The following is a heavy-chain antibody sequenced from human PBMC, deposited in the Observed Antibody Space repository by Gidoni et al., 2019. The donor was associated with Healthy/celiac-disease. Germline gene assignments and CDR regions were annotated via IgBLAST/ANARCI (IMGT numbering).Heavy chain of an antibody. Sequence: EEQPLESGGGLVQPGGSLRLSGAASGLTFSSYAMSWVRQAPGKGLEWVSAISGSGGRTYYADSVKCRFTISRDNSKNTLYLQMNSLRAEDTAVYYCAKDYDYGDDGAFDIWGQGTMVTVSS. J-gene: IGHJ3*02. D-gene: IGHD4-17*01. CDR2: ISGSGGRT. CDR1: GLTFSSYA. V-gene: IGHV3-23*01. CDR3: AKDYDYGDDGAFDI.